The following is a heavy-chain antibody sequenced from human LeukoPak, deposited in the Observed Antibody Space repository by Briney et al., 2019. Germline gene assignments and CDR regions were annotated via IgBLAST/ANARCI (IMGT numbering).Heavy chain of an antibody. CDR1: GFTFDNYA. CDR2: LSWNSGAL. D-gene: IGHD2-2*01. V-gene: IGHV3-9*01. Sequence: GGSLRLTCEASGFTFDNYARHWVRQAPGRGLEWVSGLSWNSGALGYADSVRGRFTISRDNAKNFLYLQMNSLTAEDTALYYCTKAESSTFYYGYFDSWGQGTLVTVSS. J-gene: IGHJ4*02. CDR3: TKAESSTFYYGYFDS.